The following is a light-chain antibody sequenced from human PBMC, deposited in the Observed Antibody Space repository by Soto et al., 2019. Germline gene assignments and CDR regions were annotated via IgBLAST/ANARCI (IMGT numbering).Light chain of an antibody. CDR2: DAS. Sequence: EIVLNQSPATLSSSPGERVTLSYRASQNVRTYLAWYQQKPGQAPRLLIYDASDRATGIPARFSGSGSGTDVTLTISSLEPEDSAVYYCQQRTNWLTFGPGTKVDI. J-gene: IGKJ3*01. CDR1: QNVRTY. CDR3: QQRTNWLT. V-gene: IGKV3-11*01.